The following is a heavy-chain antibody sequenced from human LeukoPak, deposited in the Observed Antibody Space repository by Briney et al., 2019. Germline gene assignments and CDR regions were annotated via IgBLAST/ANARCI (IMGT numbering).Heavy chain of an antibody. J-gene: IGHJ4*02. CDR2: IYWDDDK. D-gene: IGHD3-10*01. Sequence: KSGPTLVNPTQTLTLTCTFSGFSLSTSGVGVGWIRQPPGKALEWLALIYWDDDKRYSPSLKSRLTITKDTSKNQVVLTMTNMDPVDTDTYSCAHTEVLLWFGELSPVPPKHWGQGTLVTVSS. CDR3: AHTEVLLWFGELSPVPPKH. V-gene: IGHV2-5*02. CDR1: GFSLSTSGVG.